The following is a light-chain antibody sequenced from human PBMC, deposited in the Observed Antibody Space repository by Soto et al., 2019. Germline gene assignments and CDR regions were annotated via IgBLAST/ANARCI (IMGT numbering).Light chain of an antibody. V-gene: IGKV3-11*01. CDR3: QHRSNWLA. J-gene: IGKJ4*01. CDR2: DAS. Sequence: ELVLTQSPATLSLSPGERATLSCRASQSVSTYLAWYQQKPGQAPRLLIYDASNRATGIPARFSGSGSGTDFTLTISSLEPEDFAVYYCQHRSNWLAFGGGTKVDIK. CDR1: QSVSTY.